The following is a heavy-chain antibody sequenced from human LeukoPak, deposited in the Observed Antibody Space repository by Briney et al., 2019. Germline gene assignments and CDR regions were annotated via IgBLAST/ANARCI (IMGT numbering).Heavy chain of an antibody. CDR1: GFTFSNYE. D-gene: IGHD2/OR15-2a*01. J-gene: IGHJ4*02. CDR3: ARGRIIRLESFFDL. Sequence: GGSLRLSCTASGFTFSNYEMHWVRQAPGQGLEWVAYFSRDGRDIYYSDSARGRFTISSDKAKNSVVLQMNSLRAADTATYFCARGRIIRLESFFDLWGQGTLVTVSP. V-gene: IGHV3-48*03. CDR2: FSRDGRDI.